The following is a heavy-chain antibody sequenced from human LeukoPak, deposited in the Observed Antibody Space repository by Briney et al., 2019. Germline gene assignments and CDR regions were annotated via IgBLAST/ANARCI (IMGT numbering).Heavy chain of an antibody. V-gene: IGHV3-15*01. Sequence: GGSLRLSCAASGFTFSDYYMSWIRQAPGKGLEWVGRIKSKTDGGTTDYAAPVKGRFTISRDDSKNTLYLQMNSLKTEDTAVYYCTTATKSGTYSRGYWGQGTLVTVSS. CDR3: TTATKSGTYSRGY. CDR1: GFTFSDYY. J-gene: IGHJ4*02. CDR2: IKSKTDGGTT. D-gene: IGHD1-26*01.